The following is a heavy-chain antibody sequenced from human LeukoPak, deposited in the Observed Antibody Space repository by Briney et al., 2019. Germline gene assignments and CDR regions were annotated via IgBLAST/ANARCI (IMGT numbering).Heavy chain of an antibody. J-gene: IGHJ3*02. CDR2: ISGSGGRT. CDR3: AKSNGYGLIDI. CDR1: GFTVSSNY. V-gene: IGHV3-23*01. Sequence: GGSLRLSCAASGFTVSSNYMSWVRQAPGKGLEWVSTISGSGGRTYYADSVKGRFTISRDDSKNTLYLQMNSLRAEDTAVYYCAKSNGYGLIDIWGQGTMVTVSS. D-gene: IGHD3-22*01.